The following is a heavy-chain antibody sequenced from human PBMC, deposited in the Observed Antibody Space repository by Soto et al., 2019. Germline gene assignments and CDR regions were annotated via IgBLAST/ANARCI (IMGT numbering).Heavy chain of an antibody. D-gene: IGHD1-26*01. Sequence: PGXSLKISCKGSGYSFTSYGLSWVSQMPGKGLEWMGRIDPSDSYTNYSPSFQGHVTISADKSISTAYLQWSSLKASDTAMYYCARRPVRGGGSDLDAFDIWGQGTXVTVSS. CDR2: IDPSDSYT. CDR3: ARRPVRGGGSDLDAFDI. CDR1: GYSFTSYG. V-gene: IGHV5-10-1*01. J-gene: IGHJ3*02.